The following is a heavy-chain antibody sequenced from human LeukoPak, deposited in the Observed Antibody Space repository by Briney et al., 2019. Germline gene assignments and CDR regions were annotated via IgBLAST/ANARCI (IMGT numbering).Heavy chain of an antibody. V-gene: IGHV3-30-3*01. Sequence: PGGSLRLSCAASGFTFSSYAMHWVRQAPGKGLEWVAVISYDGSNKYYADSVKGRFTISRDNSKNTLFLQMNSLRAEDTAIYYCVKEGAPSGWGQGTLVTVSS. D-gene: IGHD6-19*01. CDR2: ISYDGSNK. J-gene: IGHJ4*02. CDR3: VKEGAPSG. CDR1: GFTFSSYA.